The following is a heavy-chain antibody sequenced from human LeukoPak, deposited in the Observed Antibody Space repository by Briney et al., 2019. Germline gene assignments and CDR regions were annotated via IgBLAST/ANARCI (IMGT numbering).Heavy chain of an antibody. J-gene: IGHJ4*02. CDR2: ITSSGSTI. V-gene: IGHV3-48*03. D-gene: IGHD2-21*02. CDR3: ARAYCGDDCYNYHFDH. Sequence: GGSLRLSCAASGFTFSSFEMNWVRQAPGKGLEWVSYITSSGSTIYYADSVRGRFTISRDNAKNSLYLQMNSLGAADTAVYYCARAYCGDDCYNYHFDHWGQGTLVTVSS. CDR1: GFTFSSFE.